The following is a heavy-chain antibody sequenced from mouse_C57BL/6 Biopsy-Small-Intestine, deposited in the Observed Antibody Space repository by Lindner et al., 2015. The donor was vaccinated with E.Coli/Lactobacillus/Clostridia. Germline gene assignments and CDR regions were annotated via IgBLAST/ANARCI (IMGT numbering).Heavy chain of an antibody. Sequence: VQLQESGPELVKPGVSVKISCKASGYSFTDYNMHWVKQTPVHGLEWIGAIDPETGGTAYSQEFKGKAILTADKSSSTAYMELRSLTSEDSAVYYCTKYYDYDWFAYWGQGTLVTVSA. CDR2: IDPETGGT. J-gene: IGHJ3*01. CDR3: TKYYDYDWFAY. CDR1: GYSFTDYN. D-gene: IGHD2-4*01. V-gene: IGHV1-15*01.